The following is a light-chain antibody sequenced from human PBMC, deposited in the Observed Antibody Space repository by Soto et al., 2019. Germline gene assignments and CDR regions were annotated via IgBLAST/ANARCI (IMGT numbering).Light chain of an antibody. CDR3: QKYSSVPV. CDR1: QGIRNF. J-gene: IGKJ3*01. CDR2: AAS. Sequence: DIQMTQSPTSPSASVGDRVTITCRASQGIRNFGAWYQQKPGKAPKLLIYAASTLQSGVPSRFSGGGSGTDFTLTINSLQPEDVATYSCQKYSSVPVFGPGTKVEIK. V-gene: IGKV1-27*01.